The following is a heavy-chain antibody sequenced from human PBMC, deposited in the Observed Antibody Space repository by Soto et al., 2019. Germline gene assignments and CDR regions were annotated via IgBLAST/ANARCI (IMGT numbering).Heavy chain of an antibody. D-gene: IGHD3-10*01. J-gene: IGHJ5*02. CDR1: GYTFTSYG. CDR2: ISAYNGNT. CDR3: ARVVLWFGELSWFDP. Sequence: GASVKVSCKASGYTFTSYGISWVRQAPGQGLEWMGWISAYNGNTNYAQKLQGRVTMTTDTSTSTAYMELRSLRSDDTAVYYCARVVLWFGELSWFDPWGQGTLVTVSS. V-gene: IGHV1-18*01.